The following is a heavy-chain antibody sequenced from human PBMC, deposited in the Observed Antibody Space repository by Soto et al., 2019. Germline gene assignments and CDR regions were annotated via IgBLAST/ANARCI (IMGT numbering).Heavy chain of an antibody. J-gene: IGHJ4*02. D-gene: IGHD6-19*01. V-gene: IGHV1-69*01. CDR2: IVPLLGTA. CDR1: GGTFSTSG. CDR3: AREYSSGWSGY. Sequence: QVHLVQSGAEVKKPGSSVKVSCKDSGGTFSTSGISWLRQAPGQGLEWVGRIVPLLGTANYAQRFQGRVTITADESTSTAYMELSRLRSEDTAVYYCAREYSSGWSGYWGQGTLVAVSS.